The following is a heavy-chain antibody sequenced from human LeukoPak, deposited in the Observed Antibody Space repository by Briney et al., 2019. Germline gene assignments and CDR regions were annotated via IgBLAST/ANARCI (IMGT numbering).Heavy chain of an antibody. J-gene: IGHJ4*02. CDR1: GFSVSSNY. V-gene: IGHV3-33*06. Sequence: GGSLRLSCAASGFSVSSNYMSWVRQAPGKGLEWVAVIWYDGSNKYYADSVKGRFTISRDNSKNTLYLQMNSLRAEDTAVYYCAKGRDIVVVPAAISYYFDYWGQGTLVTVSS. CDR3: AKGRDIVVVPAAISYYFDY. CDR2: IWYDGSNK. D-gene: IGHD2-2*01.